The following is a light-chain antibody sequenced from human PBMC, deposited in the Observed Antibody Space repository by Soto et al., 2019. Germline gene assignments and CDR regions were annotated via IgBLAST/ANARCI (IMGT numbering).Light chain of an antibody. J-gene: IGKJ5*01. CDR2: DAS. CDR1: QSVSSN. Sequence: EIVMTQSPDTLSVSPGERATLSCRASQSVSSNLAWYQQKPGQAPRLLIYDASTRATGIPVRFSGSGSGTDFTLNISSLQSEDFAVYYCQQYHDWPPITFGQGTRLEIK. V-gene: IGKV3-15*01. CDR3: QQYHDWPPIT.